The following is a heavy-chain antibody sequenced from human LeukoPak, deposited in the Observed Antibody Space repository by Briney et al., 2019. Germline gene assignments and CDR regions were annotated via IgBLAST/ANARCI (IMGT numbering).Heavy chain of an antibody. D-gene: IGHD3-16*01. CDR1: GRHISSGRYY. CDR2: IYYRGST. V-gene: IGHV4-31*03. CDR3: AREVIDPDGGGFYFYYMDV. Sequence: SETLSLTCTVSGRHISSGRYYWTSIPRHPGEGLEWLGYIYYRGSTYYNPSLKSRVTISVDTSKNQFSLKLSFVTAADTALYYCAREVIDPDGGGFYFYYMDVWGKGTTVTVSS. J-gene: IGHJ6*03.